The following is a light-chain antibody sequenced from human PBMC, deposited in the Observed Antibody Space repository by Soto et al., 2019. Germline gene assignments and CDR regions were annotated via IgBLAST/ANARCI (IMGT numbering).Light chain of an antibody. CDR1: QSVSSY. CDR3: QQRSDWPPLT. Sequence: EIVLTQSPATLSLSPGERATLSCRASQSVSSYLAWYQQKPGQAPRLLSYDASNRATGIPARFSGSGSGTDFTLTISSLATGDCAVYYCQQRSDWPPLTFGGGTKVEIK. V-gene: IGKV3-11*01. CDR2: DAS. J-gene: IGKJ4*01.